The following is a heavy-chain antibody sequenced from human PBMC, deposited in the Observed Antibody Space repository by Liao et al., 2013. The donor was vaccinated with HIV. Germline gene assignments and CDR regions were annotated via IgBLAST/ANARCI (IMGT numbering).Heavy chain of an antibody. CDR1: GGSISSYH. J-gene: IGHJ1*01. V-gene: IGHV4-59*01. CDR3: ARAGTGTTGYFQH. D-gene: IGHD1-1*01. Sequence: QVQLQGSGPGVVKPSETLSLTCTVSGGSISSYHWSWIRQAPGKGLECIGYISYSGSTNYNPSLESRVTILLDTSKNQFSLNLNSVTAADTAVYYCARAGTGTTGYFQHWGQGTLVTVSS. CDR2: ISYSGST.